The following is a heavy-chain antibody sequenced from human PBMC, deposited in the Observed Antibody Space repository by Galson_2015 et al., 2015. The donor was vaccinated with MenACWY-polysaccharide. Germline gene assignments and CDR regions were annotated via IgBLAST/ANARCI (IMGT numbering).Heavy chain of an antibody. CDR2: INAGTGNT. D-gene: IGHD2-21*01. J-gene: IGHJ4*02. V-gene: IGHV1-3*01. CDR3: ARVDCGSDGCYLIYY. Sequence: SVKVSCKASGYTFTSHNIHWVRQAPGQGLEWMGWINAGTGNTEYSQNFQGRVTITSDTSATTAYMELSSLRSEDTAVYYCARVDCGSDGCYLIYYWGQGTLVTVSS. CDR1: GYTFTSHN.